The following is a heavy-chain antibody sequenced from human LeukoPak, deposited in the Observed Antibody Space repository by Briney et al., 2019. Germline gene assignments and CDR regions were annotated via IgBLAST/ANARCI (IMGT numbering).Heavy chain of an antibody. CDR1: GFTFSTYA. D-gene: IGHD2-15*01. Sequence: GGSLRLSCAASGFTFSTYAMSWVRQAPGKGLEWVSAISGTGGSAYYADSVKGRFTISRDNSKNTLYLQMNSLRAEDTAVYYCAKEPRDCTGGTCYSVGGYYFHYCGQGTLVTVSS. V-gene: IGHV3-23*01. CDR2: ISGTGGSA. CDR3: AKEPRDCTGGTCYSVGGYYFHY. J-gene: IGHJ4*02.